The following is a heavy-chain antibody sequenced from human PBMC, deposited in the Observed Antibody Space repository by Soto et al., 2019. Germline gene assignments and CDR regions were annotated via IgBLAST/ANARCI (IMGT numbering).Heavy chain of an antibody. D-gene: IGHD3-9*01. CDR1: GGSISNYY. J-gene: IGHJ5*02. V-gene: IGHV4-59*01. CDR3: VRDYLLTGFDP. CDR2: VYYSGST. Sequence: SETLSLTCTVSGGSISNYYWTWVRQPPGKGLEWIGYVYYSGSTNYNPSLESRVTISIDTSKNQFSLKMKSVTAADTAVYYCVRDYLLTGFDPWGQGTLVTVSS.